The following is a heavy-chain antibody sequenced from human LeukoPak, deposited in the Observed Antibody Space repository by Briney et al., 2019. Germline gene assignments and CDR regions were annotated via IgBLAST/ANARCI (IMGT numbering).Heavy chain of an antibody. J-gene: IGHJ6*02. CDR2: IIPIFGTA. V-gene: IGHV1-69*13. CDR1: GGTFSSYA. CDR3: AREDCSSTSCYNYCYYYYGMDV. D-gene: IGHD2-2*02. Sequence: ASVKVSCKASGGTFSSYAISWVRQAPGQGLEWMGGIIPIFGTANYAQKFQGRVTITADESTSTAYMELSSLRSEDTAVYYCAREDCSSTSCYNYCYYYYGMDVWGQGTTVTVSS.